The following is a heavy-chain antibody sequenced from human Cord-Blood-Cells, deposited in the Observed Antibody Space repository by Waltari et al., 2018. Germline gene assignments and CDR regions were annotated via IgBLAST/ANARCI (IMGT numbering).Heavy chain of an antibody. J-gene: IGHJ5*02. D-gene: IGHD3-10*01. CDR2: MNPNSGKT. CDR1: GYTFTSYD. Sequence: QVQLVQSGAEVKKPGASVKVSCKASGYTFTSYDINWVRQATGQGLEWMGWMNPNSGKTGYAQKFQGRVTMTRNTSISTAYMELSSLRSEDTAVYYCARVVAMVRGVINWFDPWGQGTLVTVSS. V-gene: IGHV1-8*01. CDR3: ARVVAMVRGVINWFDP.